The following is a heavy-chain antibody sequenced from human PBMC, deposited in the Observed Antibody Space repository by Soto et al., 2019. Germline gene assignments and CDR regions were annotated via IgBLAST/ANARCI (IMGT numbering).Heavy chain of an antibody. V-gene: IGHV3-30-3*01. CDR2: ISYDGSNK. Sequence: QVQLVESGGGVVQPGRSLRLSCAASGFTFSSYAMHWVRQAPGKGLEWVAVISYDGSNKYYADSVKGRFTISRDNSKNTLYLQMNSLRAEDTAVYYCARILGYGDFDSWGQGTLVTVSS. D-gene: IGHD4-17*01. CDR3: ARILGYGDFDS. J-gene: IGHJ4*02. CDR1: GFTFSSYA.